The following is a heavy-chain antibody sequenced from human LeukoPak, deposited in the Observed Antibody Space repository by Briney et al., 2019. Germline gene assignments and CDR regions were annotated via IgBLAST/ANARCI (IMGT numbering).Heavy chain of an antibody. J-gene: IGHJ4*02. CDR1: EYNFTNYW. CDR3: ARKRRSTRYGDYVDGDFDC. V-gene: IGHV5-51*01. CDR2: IYPGDSDT. D-gene: IGHD4-17*01. Sequence: GESLKISCKGFEYNFTNYWIGWVRQMPGKGLEWMGIIYPGDSDTRYSPSFQGQVTISADKSISTAYVQWSSLKASDTAMYYCARKRRSTRYGDYVDGDFDCWGQGTLVTVSS.